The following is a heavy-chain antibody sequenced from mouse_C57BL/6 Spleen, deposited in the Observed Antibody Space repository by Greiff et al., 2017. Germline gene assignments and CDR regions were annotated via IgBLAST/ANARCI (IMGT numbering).Heavy chain of an antibody. CDR2: IDPSDSYT. CDR1: GYTFTSYW. V-gene: IGHV1-50*01. D-gene: IGHD1-1*01. J-gene: IGHJ4*01. CDR3: ARKEGYYYGSSYVPYAMDY. Sequence: VQLQQPGAELVKPGASVKLSCKASGYTFTSYWLQWVKQRPGQGLKWIGEIDPSDSYTNSNQKFKGTATLTVDTSSSTAYMQLSSLTSEDSAVYYCARKEGYYYGSSYVPYAMDYWGQGTSVTVSS.